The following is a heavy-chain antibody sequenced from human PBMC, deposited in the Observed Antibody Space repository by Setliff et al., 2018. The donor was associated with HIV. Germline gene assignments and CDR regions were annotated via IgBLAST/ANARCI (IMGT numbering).Heavy chain of an antibody. J-gene: IGHJ5*02. Sequence: PSETLSLTCTVSGASISSGAYYWSWVRQPAGKGLEWIGHIYTFGDISYNPSLKSRATISVDKSKNQFSLNLFSVTAADTAVYYCARPRRVRSRAWYWFDIWGQGTLVTVSS. V-gene: IGHV4-61*09. CDR1: GASISSGAYY. CDR2: IYTFGDI. D-gene: IGHD6-19*01. CDR3: ARPRRVRSRAWYWFDI.